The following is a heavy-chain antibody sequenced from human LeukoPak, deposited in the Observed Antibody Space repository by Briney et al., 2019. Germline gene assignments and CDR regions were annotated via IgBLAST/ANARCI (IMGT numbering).Heavy chain of an antibody. CDR2: INPNSGGT. Sequence: GASVKVSCKASGYTFTGYYMHWVRQAPGQGLEWMGWINPNSGGTNYAQKFQGRVTMTRDTSISTAYMELSRLRSDDTAVYYCARDPESKAGYSDYWGQGTLVTVSS. V-gene: IGHV1-2*02. J-gene: IGHJ4*02. CDR3: ARDPESKAGYSDY. D-gene: IGHD5-12*01. CDR1: GYTFTGYY.